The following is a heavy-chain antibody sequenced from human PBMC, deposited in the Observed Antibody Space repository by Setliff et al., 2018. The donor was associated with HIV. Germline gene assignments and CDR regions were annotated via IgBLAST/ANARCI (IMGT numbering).Heavy chain of an antibody. CDR2: IYYSGTT. D-gene: IGHD3-3*01. CDR1: GGSINSDNYY. CDR3: SRDVAPPVAGDLWSGDAY. V-gene: IGHV4-39*07. Sequence: ETLSLTCSVSGGSINSDNYYWGWIRQAPGKGLEWIGSIYYSGTTYYNPSLRSRVTISLDVSKSQFYLRLTSVTAADTAVYFCSRDVAPPVAGDLWSGDAYWGRGTLVTVSS. J-gene: IGHJ4*02.